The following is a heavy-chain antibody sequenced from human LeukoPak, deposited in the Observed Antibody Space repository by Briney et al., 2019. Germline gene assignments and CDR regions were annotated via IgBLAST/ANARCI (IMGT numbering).Heavy chain of an antibody. D-gene: IGHD6-6*01. CDR3: ATGEHSVVAARYTFDY. V-gene: IGHV1-24*01. Sequence: ASVKVSCKXSGYTLTELSMHWVRQAPGKGLEWMGGFDPEDGETIYAQKFQGRVTMTEDTSTDTAYMELSSLRSEDTAVYYCATGEHSVVAARYTFDYWGQGTLVTVSS. CDR2: FDPEDGET. J-gene: IGHJ4*02. CDR1: GYTLTELS.